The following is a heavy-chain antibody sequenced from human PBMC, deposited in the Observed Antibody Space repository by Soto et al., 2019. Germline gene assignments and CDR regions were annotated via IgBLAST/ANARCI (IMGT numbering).Heavy chain of an antibody. CDR3: AKTLAYGGNYYYYYGMDV. V-gene: IGHV3-30*18. CDR2: ISYDGSNK. CDR1: GFTFSSYG. D-gene: IGHD4-17*01. Sequence: PGGSLRLSCAASGFTFSSYGMHWVRQAPGKGLEWVAVISYDGSNKYYADSVKGRFTISRDNSKNTLYLQMNSLRAEDTAVYYSAKTLAYGGNYYYYYGMDVWGQGTTVTVSS. J-gene: IGHJ6*01.